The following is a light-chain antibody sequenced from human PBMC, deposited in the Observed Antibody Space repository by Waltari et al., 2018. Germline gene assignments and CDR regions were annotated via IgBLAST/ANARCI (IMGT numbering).Light chain of an antibody. J-gene: IGLJ2*01. CDR2: DVS. Sequence: SPGQSITISCTGTSSDVGRYNYVSWYQQHPGKAPKLLIYDVSNRPSGVPSRFSGSKSGNTASLTISGLQAADEAHYYCNSYASNSNGLFGGGTKLTIL. CDR3: NSYASNSNGL. V-gene: IGLV2-14*03. CDR1: SSDVGRYNY.